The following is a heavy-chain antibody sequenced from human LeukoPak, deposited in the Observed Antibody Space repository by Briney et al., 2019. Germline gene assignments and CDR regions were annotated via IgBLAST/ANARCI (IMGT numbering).Heavy chain of an antibody. CDR2: INPNSGGT. CDR1: GYTFTGYY. J-gene: IGHJ1*01. Sequence: GASVKVSCKSSGYTFTGYYMHWVRQAPGQGLEWMGWINPNSGGTNYAQKFQGRVTMTRDTSMSTAYMELSRLRSDDTAVYYCARDGVGYYDSSGYYYFQHWGQGTLVTVSS. D-gene: IGHD3-22*01. CDR3: ARDGVGYYDSSGYYYFQH. V-gene: IGHV1-2*02.